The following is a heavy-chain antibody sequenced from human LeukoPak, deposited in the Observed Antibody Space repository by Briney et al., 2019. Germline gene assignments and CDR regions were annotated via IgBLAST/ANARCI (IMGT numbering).Heavy chain of an antibody. CDR2: IYYSGST. D-gene: IGHD3-22*01. CDR1: GGSISSSSYY. Sequence: SETLSLTCTVSGGSISSSSYYWGWIRQPPGKGLEWIGSIYYSGSTYYNPSLKSRVTISVDTSKNQFSLKLSSVTAADTAVYYCARLWAIYDSSGYTPDPGVVYWGQGTLVTVSS. V-gene: IGHV4-39*07. J-gene: IGHJ4*02. CDR3: ARLWAIYDSSGYTPDPGVVY.